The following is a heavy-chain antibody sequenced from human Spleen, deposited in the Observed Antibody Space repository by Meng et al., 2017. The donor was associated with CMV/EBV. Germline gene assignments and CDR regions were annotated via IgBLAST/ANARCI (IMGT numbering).Heavy chain of an antibody. Sequence: SETLSLTCTVSGGSISSYYWSWIRQPPGKGLEWIGYIYYSGSTNYNPSLKSRVTISVDTSKNQFSLKLSSVTAADTAVYYCARSGLHGGNSRKARNFDYWGQGTLVTVSS. CDR3: ARSGLHGGNSRKARNFDY. V-gene: IGHV4-59*01. CDR2: IYYSGST. CDR1: GGSISSYY. J-gene: IGHJ4*02. D-gene: IGHD4-23*01.